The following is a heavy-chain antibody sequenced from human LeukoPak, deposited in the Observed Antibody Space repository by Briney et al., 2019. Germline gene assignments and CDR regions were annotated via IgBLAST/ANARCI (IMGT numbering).Heavy chain of an antibody. CDR3: ARHAGGIAAAGTRPFDY. J-gene: IGHJ4*02. Sequence: SETLSLTCTVSGDSITSGTYYWGWIRQPPGKGLEWIGSIYYNGNTYYNPSLKSRVTISVDTSKNQFPLKLGSVTAADTAVYYCARHAGGIAAAGTRPFDYWGQGTLVTVSS. D-gene: IGHD6-13*01. CDR2: IYYNGNT. CDR1: GDSITSGTYY. V-gene: IGHV4-39*01.